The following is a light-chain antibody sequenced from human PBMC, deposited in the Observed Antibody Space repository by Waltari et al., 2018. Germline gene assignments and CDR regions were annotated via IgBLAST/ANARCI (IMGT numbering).Light chain of an antibody. CDR2: DNN. CDR1: SSNLGNYF. V-gene: IGLV1-51*01. Sequence: QSVLTQPPSVSAAPGQKVPISCPGGSSNLGNYFVSWYHQLPGATPKLLIYDNNKRPSGIPDRFSASKSGTSATLDITGLQIGDEADYYCATWDNSLTAVVFGGGTKLTVL. CDR3: ATWDNSLTAVV. J-gene: IGLJ2*01.